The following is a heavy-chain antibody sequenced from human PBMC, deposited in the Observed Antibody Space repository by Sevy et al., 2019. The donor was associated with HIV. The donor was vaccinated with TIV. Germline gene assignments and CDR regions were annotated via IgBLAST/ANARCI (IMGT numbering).Heavy chain of an antibody. V-gene: IGHV3-30*04. Sequence: GGSLRLSCAASGFMFSVDTMHWVRQAPGKGLEWMAVISYDGVSQYYADSVKGRFTISRDNSKTTLYLQMNSLRTEDTAVYYCARDPNTTMATYYFDSWGQGTLVTVSS. CDR3: ARDPNTTMATYYFDS. CDR2: ISYDGVSQ. J-gene: IGHJ4*02. D-gene: IGHD5-18*01. CDR1: GFMFSVDT.